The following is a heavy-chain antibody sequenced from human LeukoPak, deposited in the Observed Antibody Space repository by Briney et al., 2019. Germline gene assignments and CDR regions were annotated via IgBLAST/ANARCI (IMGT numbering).Heavy chain of an antibody. J-gene: IGHJ4*02. CDR1: GGSFSGYY. V-gene: IGHV4-59*08. Sequence: KPSETLSLTCAVYGGSFSGYYWSWIRQPPGKGLEWIGYIYYSGSTNYNPSLKSRVTISVDTSKNQFSLKLSSVTAADTAVYYCARQIVGAPIGLWGQGTLVTVSS. D-gene: IGHD1-26*01. CDR2: IYYSGST. CDR3: ARQIVGAPIGL.